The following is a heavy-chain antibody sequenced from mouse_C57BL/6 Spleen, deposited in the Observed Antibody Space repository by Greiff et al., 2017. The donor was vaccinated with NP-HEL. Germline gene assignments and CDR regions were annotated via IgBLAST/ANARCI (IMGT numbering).Heavy chain of an antibody. CDR1: GYTFTSYW. CDR3: ARGGLWDYGSSFDY. Sequence: VQLQQSGAELATPGASVKLSCKASGYTFTSYWMHWVKQRPGQGLEWIGYINPSSGYTKYNQKFKDKATLTPDKSSSTAYMQLSSLTYSDSAVYYCARGGLWDYGSSFDYWGQGTTLTVSS. V-gene: IGHV1-7*01. J-gene: IGHJ2*01. CDR2: INPSSGYT. D-gene: IGHD1-1*01.